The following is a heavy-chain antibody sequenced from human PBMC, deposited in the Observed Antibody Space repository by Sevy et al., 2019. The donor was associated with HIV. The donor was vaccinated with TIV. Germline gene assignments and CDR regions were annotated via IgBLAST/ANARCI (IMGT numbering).Heavy chain of an antibody. V-gene: IGHV3-21*01. CDR2: ISSSSSYI. J-gene: IGHJ6*03. Sequence: GGSLRLSCAASGFTFSSYSMNWVRQAPGKGLEWVSSISSSSSYIYYADSVKGRFTISRDNAKNSLYLQMNSLRAEDTAVDYCARGASFKQQLATRRDYYYYMDVWGKGTTVTVSS. CDR1: GFTFSSYS. CDR3: ARGASFKQQLATRRDYYYYMDV. D-gene: IGHD6-13*01.